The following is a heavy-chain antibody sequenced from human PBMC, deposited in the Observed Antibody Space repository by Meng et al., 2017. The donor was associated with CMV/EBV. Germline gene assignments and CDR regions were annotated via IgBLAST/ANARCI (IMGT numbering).Heavy chain of an antibody. V-gene: IGHV3-30-3*01. CDR2: ISYDGSNK. Sequence: GGSLRLSCAASGFTFSSYAMHWVRQAPGKGLEWVAVISYDGSNKYYGDSVKGRFTISRDNSKNTLYLQMNSLRAEDTAVYYCARDRSGDDFWSGYYKQGFDYWGQGTLVTVSS. D-gene: IGHD3-3*01. J-gene: IGHJ4*02. CDR1: GFTFSSYA. CDR3: ARDRSGDDFWSGYYKQGFDY.